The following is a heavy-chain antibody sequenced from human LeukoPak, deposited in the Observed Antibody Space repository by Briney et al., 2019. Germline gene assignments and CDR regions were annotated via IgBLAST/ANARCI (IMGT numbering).Heavy chain of an antibody. CDR1: GGTFSSYA. J-gene: IGHJ4*02. D-gene: IGHD2-2*01. CDR2: IIPIFGTA. V-gene: IGHV1-69*06. CDR3: ARHDCSSTSCRIDY. Sequence: SVKVSCKASGGTFSSYAISWVRQAPGQGLEWMGVIIPIFGTANYAQKFQGRVTITADKSTSTAYMELSSLRSEDTAVYYCARHDCSSTSCRIDYWGQGTLVTVSS.